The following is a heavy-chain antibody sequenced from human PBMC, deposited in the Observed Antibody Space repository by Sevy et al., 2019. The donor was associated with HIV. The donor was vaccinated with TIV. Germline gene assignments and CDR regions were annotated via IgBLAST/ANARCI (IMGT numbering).Heavy chain of an antibody. V-gene: IGHV3-9*01. J-gene: IGHJ4*02. CDR1: GFTFDDYA. D-gene: IGHD4-4*01. Sequence: GGSLRLSCAASGFTFDDYAMHWVRQAPGKGLEWVSGISWNSGSIGYADTVKGRFTIARDNAKNYLYLQMNSLRAEATPLYYCAKGRDRSNSRDESLDYWGQGTLVTVSS. CDR2: ISWNSGSI. CDR3: AKGRDRSNSRDESLDY.